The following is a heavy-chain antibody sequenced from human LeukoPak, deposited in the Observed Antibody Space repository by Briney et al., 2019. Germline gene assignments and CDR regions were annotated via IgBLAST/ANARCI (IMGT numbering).Heavy chain of an antibody. CDR3: ARTSSVTNPDY. V-gene: IGHV5-51*01. CDR1: GYSFTSYW. Sequence: GESPKISCKGSGYSFTSYWVGWVRQMPGKGLEWMGIIYPGDSDTRYSPSFQGQVSISADKSITTAYLQWSSLKASDTAMYYCARTSSVTNPDYWGQGTLVTVSS. D-gene: IGHD2-21*02. J-gene: IGHJ4*02. CDR2: IYPGDSDT.